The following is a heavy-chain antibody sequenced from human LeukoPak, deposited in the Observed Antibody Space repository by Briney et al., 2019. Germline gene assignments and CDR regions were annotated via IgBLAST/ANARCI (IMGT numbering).Heavy chain of an antibody. CDR2: IYYSGST. J-gene: IGHJ6*04. V-gene: IGHV4-59*01. CDR3: ARVRVYYYGMDV. Sequence: SETLSLTCTVSGGSICSYYWSWIRQPPGKGLEWIGYIYYSGSTNYNPSLKSRVTISVDTSKNQFSLKLSSVTAADTAVYYCARVRVYYYGMDVWGKGTTVTVSS. D-gene: IGHD3-10*01. CDR1: GGSICSYY.